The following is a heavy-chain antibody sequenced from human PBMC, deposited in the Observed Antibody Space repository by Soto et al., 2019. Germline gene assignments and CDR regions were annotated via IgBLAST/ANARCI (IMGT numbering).Heavy chain of an antibody. Sequence: PGGSLRLSCAASGLTFSPYEMSWVRQAPGKGLEWISYISSSGSTIHYADSVKGRFSISRDNAKKSLFLQMNSLRAEDTAVYYCVREATCSNRVCQFDYCGRGTLVTVSS. CDR3: VREATCSNRVCQFDY. V-gene: IGHV3-48*03. D-gene: IGHD2-8*01. CDR1: GLTFSPYE. J-gene: IGHJ4*02. CDR2: ISSSGSTI.